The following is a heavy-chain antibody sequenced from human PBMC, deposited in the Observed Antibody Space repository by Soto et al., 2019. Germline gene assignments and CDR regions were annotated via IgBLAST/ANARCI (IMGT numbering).Heavy chain of an antibody. CDR2: ISYDGSNK. D-gene: IGHD3-3*01. Sequence: GGSLRLSCAASGFTFSSYGMHWVRQAPGKGLEWVAVISYDGSNKYYADSVKGRFTISRDNSKNTLYLQMNSLRAEDTAVYYCAKVPYDFWSGYQGDDYWGQGTLVTVSS. CDR1: GFTFSSYG. V-gene: IGHV3-30*18. CDR3: AKVPYDFWSGYQGDDY. J-gene: IGHJ4*02.